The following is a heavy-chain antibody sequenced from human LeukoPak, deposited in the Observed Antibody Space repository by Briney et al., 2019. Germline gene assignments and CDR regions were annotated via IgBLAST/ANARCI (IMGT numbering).Heavy chain of an antibody. V-gene: IGHV1-58*02. CDR3: AAGWVCSGGSCYYYFDY. CDR1: GFTFTSSA. D-gene: IGHD2-15*01. J-gene: IGHJ4*02. Sequence: SVKVSCKASGFTFTSSAMQWVRQARGQRLEWIGWIVVGSGNTNYAQKFQERVAITRDMSTSTAYMELSSLRSEDTAVYYCAAGWVCSGGSCYYYFDYWGQGTLVTVSS. CDR2: IVVGSGNT.